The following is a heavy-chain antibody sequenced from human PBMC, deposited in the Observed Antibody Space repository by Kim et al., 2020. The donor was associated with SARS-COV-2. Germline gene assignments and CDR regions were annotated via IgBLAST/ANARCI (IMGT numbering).Heavy chain of an antibody. Sequence: GGSLRLSCAASGFTFSSYGMHWVRQAPGKGLEWVAVIWYDGSNKYYADSVKGRFTISRDNSKNTLYLQMNSLRAEDTAVYYCARDREHDYGGNSGYMDVWGKGTTVTVSS. CDR3: ARDREHDYGGNSGYMDV. D-gene: IGHD4-17*01. CDR2: IWYDGSNK. CDR1: GFTFSSYG. V-gene: IGHV3-33*01. J-gene: IGHJ6*03.